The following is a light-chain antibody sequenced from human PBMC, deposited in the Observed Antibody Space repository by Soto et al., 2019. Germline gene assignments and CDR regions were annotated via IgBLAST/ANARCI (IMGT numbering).Light chain of an antibody. CDR3: QSYDSSLSGWV. Sequence: QSVLTQPPSVSGAPGQRVTSSCTGSSSNIGAGYDVHWYQQLPGTAPKLLIYGNSNRPSGVPDRFSGSKSGTSASLAITGRQAEDEPDYYCQSYDSSLSGWVFGGGTKFTVL. CDR2: GNS. J-gene: IGLJ3*02. CDR1: SSNIGAGYD. V-gene: IGLV1-40*01.